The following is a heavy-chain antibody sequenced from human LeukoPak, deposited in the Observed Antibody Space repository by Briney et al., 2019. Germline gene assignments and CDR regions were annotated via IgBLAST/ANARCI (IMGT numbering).Heavy chain of an antibody. CDR1: GGSISTNSYY. D-gene: IGHD2-15*01. CDR2: VYYSGST. J-gene: IGHJ4*02. CDR3: ARHLGDVAVVAATHTAFDY. Sequence: SETLSLTCTVSGGSISTNSYYWGWIRQPPGKGLEWIGSVYYSGSTHYNPSLKSRVTVSVDTSKNQFSLKLSSVTAADTAVYYCARHLGDVAVVAATHTAFDYWGQGTLVTVSS. V-gene: IGHV4-39*01.